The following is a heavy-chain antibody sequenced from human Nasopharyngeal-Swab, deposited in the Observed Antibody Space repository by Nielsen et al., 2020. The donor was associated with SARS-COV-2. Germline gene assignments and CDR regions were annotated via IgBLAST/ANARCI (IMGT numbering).Heavy chain of an antibody. Sequence: PGKGLEWIGSIYYSGSTYHNPSLKSRVTISVDTSKNQFSLKLSSVTAADTAVYYCARGARVQLVRTGWFDPWGQGTLVTVSS. CDR3: ARGARVQLVRTGWFDP. J-gene: IGHJ5*02. D-gene: IGHD6-6*01. CDR2: IYYSGST. V-gene: IGHV4-39*01.